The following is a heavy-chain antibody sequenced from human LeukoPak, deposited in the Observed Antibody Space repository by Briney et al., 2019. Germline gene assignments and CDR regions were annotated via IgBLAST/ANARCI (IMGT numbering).Heavy chain of an antibody. V-gene: IGHV3-33*01. CDR3: ARDGRGAYSYGLTPLDYYGMDV. CDR1: GFTFSSYG. Sequence: GGSLRLSCAASGFTFSSYGMHWVRQAPGKGLEWVAVIWYDGSNKYYADSVKGRFTISRDNSKNTLYLQMNSLRAEDTAVYYCARDGRGAYSYGLTPLDYYGMDVWGQGTTVTVSS. CDR2: IWYDGSNK. J-gene: IGHJ6*02. D-gene: IGHD5-18*01.